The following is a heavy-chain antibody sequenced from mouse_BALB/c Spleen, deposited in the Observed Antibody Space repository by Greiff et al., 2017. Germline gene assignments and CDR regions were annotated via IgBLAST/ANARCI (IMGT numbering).Heavy chain of an antibody. CDR2: ISSGGGST. V-gene: IGHV5-12-1*01. J-gene: IGHJ2*01. CDR3: ARQDLLLGFDY. D-gene: IGHD1-1*01. Sequence: EVQVVESGGGLVKPGGSLKLSCAASGFAFSSYDMSWVRQTPEKRLEWVAYISSGGGSTYYPDTVKGRFTISRDNAKNTLYLQMSSLKSEDTALYYCARQDLLLGFDYWGQGTTLTVSS. CDR1: GFAFSSYD.